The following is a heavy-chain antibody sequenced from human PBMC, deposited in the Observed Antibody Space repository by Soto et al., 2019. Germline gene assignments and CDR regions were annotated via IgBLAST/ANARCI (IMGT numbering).Heavy chain of an antibody. Sequence: QVQLQESGPGLVKPSETLSLTCTVSGGSISSYYWSWIRQPPGKGLEWIGYIYYSGSTNYNPSLKSRVTKSVHTSKNQFSLKLSSVTAADTAVYYCARVRWTVAGPGHFDYWGQGTLVTVSS. D-gene: IGHD6-19*01. CDR1: GGSISSYY. CDR2: IYYSGST. V-gene: IGHV4-59*01. CDR3: ARVRWTVAGPGHFDY. J-gene: IGHJ4*02.